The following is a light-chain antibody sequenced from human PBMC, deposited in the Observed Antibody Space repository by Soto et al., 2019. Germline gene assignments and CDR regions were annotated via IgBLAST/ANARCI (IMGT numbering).Light chain of an antibody. CDR2: YDS. CDR3: QVWDSSSDHPYV. Sequence: SYELTQPPSVSVAPGQTARITCGGTNIGSKSVHWYQQKPGQAPVLVIYYDSDRPSGIPERFSGSNSGNTATLTISRVEAGDEADYYCQVWDSSSDHPYVFGTGTKLTVL. V-gene: IGLV3-21*04. CDR1: NIGSKS. J-gene: IGLJ1*01.